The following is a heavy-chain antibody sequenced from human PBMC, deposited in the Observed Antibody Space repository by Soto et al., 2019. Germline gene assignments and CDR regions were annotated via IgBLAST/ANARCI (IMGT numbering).Heavy chain of an antibody. CDR1: GFTFSSYA. V-gene: IGHV3-30-3*01. D-gene: IGHD5-18*01. CDR3: ARDLTAMATIGY. J-gene: IGHJ4*02. CDR2: ISYDGSNK. Sequence: QVQLVESGGGVVQPGRSLRLSCAASGFTFSSYAMHWVRQAPGKGLEWVAVISYDGSNKYYADSVKGRFTISRDNSKNRLYLRMNSLRAEDTAVYYCARDLTAMATIGYWGQGTLVTVSS.